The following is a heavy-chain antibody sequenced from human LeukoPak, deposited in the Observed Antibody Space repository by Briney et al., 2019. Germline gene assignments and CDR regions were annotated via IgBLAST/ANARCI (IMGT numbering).Heavy chain of an antibody. CDR3: AKLEGSYYGSGSYCKTNDAFDI. D-gene: IGHD3-10*01. Sequence: GSLRLSCAASGFTFSSYAMGWVRQAPGKGLEWVSAISGSGGSTYYADSVKGRFTISRDNSKNTLYLQMNSLRAEDTAVYYCAKLEGSYYGSGSYCKTNDAFDIWGQGTMVTVSS. J-gene: IGHJ3*02. CDR1: GFTFSSYA. CDR2: ISGSGGST. V-gene: IGHV3-23*01.